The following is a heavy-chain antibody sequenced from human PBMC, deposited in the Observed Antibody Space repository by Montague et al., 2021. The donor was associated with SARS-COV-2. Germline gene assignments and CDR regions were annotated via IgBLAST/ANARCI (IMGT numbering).Heavy chain of an antibody. Sequence: SETLSLTCAVYGGSLSGYYWSWIRQPPGEGLEWIAEISHSGSTSYNPSLKSRVTISVDTSKNQFSLKLSSATAADTAVYYCARVPYPLLFAHRYYGMDVWGQGTTVTVSS. CDR1: GGSLSGYY. J-gene: IGHJ6*02. D-gene: IGHD2-2*01. CDR2: ISHSGST. CDR3: ARVPYPLLFAHRYYGMDV. V-gene: IGHV4-34*01.